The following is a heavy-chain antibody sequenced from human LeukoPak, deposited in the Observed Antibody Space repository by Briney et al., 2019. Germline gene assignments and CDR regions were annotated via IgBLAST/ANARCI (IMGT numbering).Heavy chain of an antibody. Sequence: GSLRLSCAASGFSFSSYGMHWVRQAPGKGLEWVSFIRFDGSNKFYADSVKGRFTISRDNSKNTLYLQMNSLRVEDTAVYYCAKDLFFLCSDTTCSPDYWGQGTLVTVSS. D-gene: IGHD2-2*01. J-gene: IGHJ4*02. CDR3: AKDLFFLCSDTTCSPDY. V-gene: IGHV3-30*02. CDR2: IRFDGSNK. CDR1: GFSFSSYG.